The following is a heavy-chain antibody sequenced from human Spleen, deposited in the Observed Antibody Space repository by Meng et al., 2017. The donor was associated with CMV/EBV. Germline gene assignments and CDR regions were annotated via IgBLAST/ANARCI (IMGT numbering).Heavy chain of an antibody. J-gene: IGHJ4*02. CDR1: FTFSSYW. D-gene: IGHD2-2*01. CDR3: ARMAYCSSTSCYGGTDY. Sequence: FTFSSYWMRLVRQAPGKGLVWVSRINSDGSSTSYADSVKGRFTISRDNAKNTLYLQMNSLRAEDTAVYYCARMAYCSSTSCYGGTDYWGQGTLVTVSS. CDR2: INSDGSST. V-gene: IGHV3-74*01.